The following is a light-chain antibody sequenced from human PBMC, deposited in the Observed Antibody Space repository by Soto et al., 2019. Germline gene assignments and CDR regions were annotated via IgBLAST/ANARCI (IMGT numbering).Light chain of an antibody. V-gene: IGKV1-5*01. CDR3: QQYNSYSYT. CDR1: QSISNW. J-gene: IGKJ5*01. Sequence: DIQMTQSPSTLSASVADRFTITCRASQSISNWLAWYQQKPGKAPKLLIYAASSLQSGVPSRFSGSGSGTDFTLTISSLQPEDFATYYCQQYNSYSYTFGQGTRLEIK. CDR2: AAS.